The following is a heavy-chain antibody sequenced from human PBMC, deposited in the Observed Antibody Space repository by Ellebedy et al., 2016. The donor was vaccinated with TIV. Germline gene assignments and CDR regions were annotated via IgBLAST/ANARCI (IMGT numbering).Heavy chain of an antibody. Sequence: AASVKVSCKASGYTFTNYDIDWVRQATGQGLEWMGWMNPNSGKIGYAQKFQGRVTMTWNTSINTAYMELSSLIFDDTAVYFCARGGRLGWRSYYFDFWGQGTLVTGSS. CDR3: ARGGRLGWRSYYFDF. V-gene: IGHV1-8*02. CDR2: MNPNSGKI. J-gene: IGHJ4*02. D-gene: IGHD7-27*01. CDR1: GYTFTNYD.